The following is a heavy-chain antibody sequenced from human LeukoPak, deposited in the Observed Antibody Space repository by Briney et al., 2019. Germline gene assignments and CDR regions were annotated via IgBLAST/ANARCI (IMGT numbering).Heavy chain of an antibody. J-gene: IGHJ3*02. Sequence: PGGSLSLSCAASGFTFDDYAMHWVRQAPGKGLEWVSGISWNSGSIGYADSVKGRFTISRDNAKNSLYLQMNSLRAEDMALYYCAKGGVAAAVPDAFDIWGQGTMVTVSS. V-gene: IGHV3-9*03. CDR1: GFTFDDYA. CDR3: AKGGVAAAVPDAFDI. D-gene: IGHD6-13*01. CDR2: ISWNSGSI.